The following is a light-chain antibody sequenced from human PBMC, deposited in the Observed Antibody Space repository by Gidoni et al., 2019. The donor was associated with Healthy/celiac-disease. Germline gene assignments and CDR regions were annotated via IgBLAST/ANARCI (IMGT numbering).Light chain of an antibody. V-gene: IGKV3-20*01. J-gene: IGKJ4*01. CDR3: QRYDRSPFT. CDR2: GAS. Sequence: EIVLTQSPGTLSLSPGERATLSCRASQSVSSSYLAWYQQKPGQATRLLIYGASSRATSIPNRCGGGGWGKDFTLTISRQEEEDLAVYYYQRYDRSPFTFGGGTKVEIK. CDR1: QSVSSSY.